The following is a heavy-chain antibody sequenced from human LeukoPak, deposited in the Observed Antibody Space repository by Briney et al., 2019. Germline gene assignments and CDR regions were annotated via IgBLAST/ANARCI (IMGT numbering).Heavy chain of an antibody. J-gene: IGHJ5*02. D-gene: IGHD6-19*01. Sequence: GGSLRLSCAASGFSFSIYAMSWVRQAPGKGLEWVSTFFSDTGKTDYADSVKGRFTIFRDTSKNTLYLQMNSLRAEDTAVYYCAKRGADSGGLHHWGQGTLVTVSS. CDR1: GFSFSIYA. CDR3: AKRGADSGGLHH. V-gene: IGHV3-23*01. CDR2: FFSDTGKT.